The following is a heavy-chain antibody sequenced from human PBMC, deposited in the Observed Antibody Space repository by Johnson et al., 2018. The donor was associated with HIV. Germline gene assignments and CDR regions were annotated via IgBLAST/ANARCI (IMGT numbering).Heavy chain of an antibody. Sequence: VQLVESGGGLVQPGGSLRLSCAASGFTVSSYGMHWVRQAPGKGLEWVAVIWYDGSNKYYADSVKGRFTISRDNSKTTLYLQMNSLRAEETAVYYGAKARAAAGTSEAFDSWGQGTMVTVSS. V-gene: IGHV3-33*06. CDR2: IWYDGSNK. CDR3: AKARAAAGTSEAFDS. CDR1: GFTVSSYG. D-gene: IGHD6-13*01. J-gene: IGHJ3*02.